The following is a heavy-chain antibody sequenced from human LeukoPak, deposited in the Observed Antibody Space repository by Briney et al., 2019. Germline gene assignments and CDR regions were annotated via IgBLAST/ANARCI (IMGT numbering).Heavy chain of an antibody. CDR1: GYSISSGYY. D-gene: IGHD1-26*01. CDR2: IYHSGST. Sequence: SETLSLTCTVSGYSISSGYYWGWIRQPPGKGLEWIGSIYHSGSTYYNPSLKSRVTISVDTSKNQFSLKLSSVTAADTAVYYCARHRSGTYYRFDYWGQGTLVTVSS. J-gene: IGHJ4*02. CDR3: ARHRSGTYYRFDY. V-gene: IGHV4-38-2*02.